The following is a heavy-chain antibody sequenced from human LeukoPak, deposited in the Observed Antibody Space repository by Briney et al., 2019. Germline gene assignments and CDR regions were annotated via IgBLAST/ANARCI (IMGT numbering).Heavy chain of an antibody. CDR2: ISGSGTDT. CDR3: AKGKDGYYYHGVDV. D-gene: IGHD5-24*01. J-gene: IGHJ6*02. V-gene: IGHV3-23*01. CDR1: GFAFSNYA. Sequence: GGSLRLSCAASGFAFSNYAMSWVRQAPDKGLEWVSVISGSGTDTYYADSVKGRFTVSRDNSKSILYLQLNSLRADGTATYYCAKGKDGYYYHGVDVWGQGTTVTVSS.